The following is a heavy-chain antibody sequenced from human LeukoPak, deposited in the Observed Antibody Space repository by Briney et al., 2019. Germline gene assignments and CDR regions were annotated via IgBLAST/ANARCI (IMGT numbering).Heavy chain of an antibody. CDR3: ARVAGGDWYYFDF. V-gene: IGHV1-2*02. D-gene: IGHD2-21*02. CDR1: GYTFTGYY. CDR2: INPNGGGT. Sequence: ASVKVSCKASGYTFTGYYIHWVRQAPGLGLEWMGWINPNGGGTNYAQKFQGRVTMTRDTSISAAYMDLSRLGSDDTAVYYCARVAGGDWYYFDFWGQGTLVTVSS. J-gene: IGHJ4*02.